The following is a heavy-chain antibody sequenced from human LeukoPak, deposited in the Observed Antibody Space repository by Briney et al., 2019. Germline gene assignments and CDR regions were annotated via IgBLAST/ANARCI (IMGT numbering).Heavy chain of an antibody. CDR3: ARGLRFLDFDY. J-gene: IGHJ4*02. CDR1: GGSISSYY. D-gene: IGHD3-3*01. Sequence: SETLSLTCTVSGGSISSYYWSWIRQPPGKGLEWIGYIYYSGSTNYNPSLKSRVTISVDTSKNQFSPKLSSVTAADTAVYYCARGLRFLDFDYWGQGTLVTVSS. CDR2: IYYSGST. V-gene: IGHV4-59*01.